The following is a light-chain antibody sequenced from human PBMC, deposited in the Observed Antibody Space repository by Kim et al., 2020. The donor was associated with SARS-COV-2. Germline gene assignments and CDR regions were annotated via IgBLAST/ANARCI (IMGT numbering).Light chain of an antibody. CDR3: HQDSNIPLT. Sequence: DSEGDRHTLTRQARRHNDTYCNWYQQTAGGPPKLLIYDAYRSETGVTSMFSVSKSGPDFTFTIRSLQPEDVATYYCHQDSNIPLTFGQGTPLDI. J-gene: IGKJ5*01. CDR2: DAY. V-gene: IGKV1-33*01. CDR1: RHNDTY.